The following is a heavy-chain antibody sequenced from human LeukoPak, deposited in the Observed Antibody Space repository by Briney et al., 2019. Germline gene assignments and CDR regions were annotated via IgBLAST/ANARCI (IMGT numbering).Heavy chain of an antibody. D-gene: IGHD3-10*01. Sequence: GASVKVSCKASGYTFTSYDINWVRQATVQGLEWMGWMNPNSGNTGYAQKFQGRVTMTRNTSISTAYMELSSLRSEDTAVYYCARVITMVRGVIGYWGQGTLVTVSS. V-gene: IGHV1-8*01. CDR3: ARVITMVRGVIGY. CDR2: MNPNSGNT. J-gene: IGHJ4*02. CDR1: GYTFTSYD.